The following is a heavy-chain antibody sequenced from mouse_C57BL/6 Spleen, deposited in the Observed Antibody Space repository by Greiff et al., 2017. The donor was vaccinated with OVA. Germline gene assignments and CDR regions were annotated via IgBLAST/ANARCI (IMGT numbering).Heavy chain of an antibody. CDR3: ARLGRGAY. J-gene: IGHJ3*01. Sequence: DVHLVESGGGLVKPGGSLKLSCAASGFTFSDYGMHWVRQAPEKGLEWVAYISSGSSTIYYADTVKGRFTISRDNAKNTLFLQMTSLRSEDTAMYYCARLGRGAYWGQGTLVTVSA. CDR1: GFTFSDYG. V-gene: IGHV5-17*01. CDR2: ISSGSSTI. D-gene: IGHD4-1*01.